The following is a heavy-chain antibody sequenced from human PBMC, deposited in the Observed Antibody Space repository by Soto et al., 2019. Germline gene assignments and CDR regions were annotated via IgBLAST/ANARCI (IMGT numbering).Heavy chain of an antibody. CDR3: ARAPGGGIAAAFFDY. CDR2: INPSGGST. V-gene: IGHV1-46*03. J-gene: IGHJ4*02. CDR1: GYTFTSYY. D-gene: IGHD6-13*01. Sequence: ASVKVSCKASGYTFTSYYMHWVRQAPGQGLEWMGIINPSGGSTSYAQKFQGRVTMTRDTSTSTVYMELSSLRSEDTAVYYCARAPGGGIAAAFFDYWGQGTLGTVSS.